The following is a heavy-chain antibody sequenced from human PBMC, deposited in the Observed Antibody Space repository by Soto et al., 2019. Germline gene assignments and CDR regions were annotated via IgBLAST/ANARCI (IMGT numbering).Heavy chain of an antibody. V-gene: IGHV3-49*03. CDR3: TRDGYCSGGSCYSVWFDP. Sequence: GGSLRLSCTASGFTFGDYAMSWFRQAPGKGLEWVGFIRSKAYGGTTEYAASVKGRFTISRDDSKSIAYLQMNSLKTEDTAVYYCTRDGYCSGGSCYSVWFDPWGQGTLVTVSS. CDR1: GFTFGDYA. D-gene: IGHD2-15*01. CDR2: IRSKAYGGTT. J-gene: IGHJ5*02.